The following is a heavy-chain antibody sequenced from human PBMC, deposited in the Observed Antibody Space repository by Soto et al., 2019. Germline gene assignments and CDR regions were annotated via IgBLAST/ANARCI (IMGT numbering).Heavy chain of an antibody. D-gene: IGHD3-22*01. J-gene: IGHJ4*02. CDR1: GGTFSNHA. CDR3: ARGPDRSGFYLFDY. CDR2: IIPLSGTT. Sequence: SVKVSCKASGGTFSNHAISWVRQAPGQGPEWMGGIIPLSGTTNYVQKFQGRVTITADESMTTAYTELSSLRYEDTAVYYCARGPDRSGFYLFDYWGQGTLVTVSS. V-gene: IGHV1-69*13.